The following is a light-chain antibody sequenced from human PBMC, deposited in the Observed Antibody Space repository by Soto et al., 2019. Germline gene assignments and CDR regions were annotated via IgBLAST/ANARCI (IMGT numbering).Light chain of an antibody. CDR1: SSDVGSYNL. CDR3: CSYAGSSTPVV. CDR2: EGS. V-gene: IGLV2-23*01. J-gene: IGLJ2*01. Sequence: QSVLTQPASVSGSPGQSITISCTGTSSDVGSYNLVSWYQQHPGKAPKLMIYEGSKRPSGVSHRFSGSKSGNTASLTISGLQAEDEADYYCCSYAGSSTPVVFGGGTKVTVL.